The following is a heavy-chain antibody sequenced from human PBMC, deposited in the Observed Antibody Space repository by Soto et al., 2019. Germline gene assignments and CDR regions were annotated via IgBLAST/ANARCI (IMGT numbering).Heavy chain of an antibody. J-gene: IGHJ4*02. CDR1: GGSISSGGYS. CDR2: IYHSGST. D-gene: IGHD3-10*01. Sequence: QLQLQESGSGLVKPSQTLSLTCAVSGGSISSGGYSWSWIRQPPGKGLEWIGYIYHSGSTYYNPSLKSRVTISVDRSKNQCSLQLSSVTAADTAVYYCARNLRGSDYFDYWGQGTLVTVSS. CDR3: ARNLRGSDYFDY. V-gene: IGHV4-30-2*01.